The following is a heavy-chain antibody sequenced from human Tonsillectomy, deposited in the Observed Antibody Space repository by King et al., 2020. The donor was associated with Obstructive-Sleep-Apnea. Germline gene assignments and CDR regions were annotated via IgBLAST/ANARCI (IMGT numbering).Heavy chain of an antibody. CDR1: GGSISSYY. CDR3: ARIGYSSGWAYFDY. J-gene: IGHJ4*02. CDR2: IFFSGST. V-gene: IGHV4-59*01. Sequence: VQLQESGPGLVKPSQTLSLTCTVSGGSISSYYWSWIRQPPGKGLEWIGYIFFSGSTNYNPSLNSRVTISVDTSKNHFSLKLSSVSAADTAVYYCARIGYSSGWAYFDYWGQGTLVTVSS. D-gene: IGHD6-19*01.